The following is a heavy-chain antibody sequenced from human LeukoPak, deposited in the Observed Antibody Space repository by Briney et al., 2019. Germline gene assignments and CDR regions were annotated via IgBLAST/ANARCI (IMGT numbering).Heavy chain of an antibody. V-gene: IGHV3-30*04. CDR1: GFTFSSYA. Sequence: GGSLRLSCAASGFTFSSYAMHWVRQAPGKGLEWVAVISSDGSNKIYADSVKGRFTLSRDESKNTLFLQMNSLRDEDTAVYYCARDRHTAMVYYYYYMDVWGTGTTVTVSS. D-gene: IGHD5-18*01. J-gene: IGHJ6*03. CDR3: ARDRHTAMVYYYYYMDV. CDR2: ISSDGSNK.